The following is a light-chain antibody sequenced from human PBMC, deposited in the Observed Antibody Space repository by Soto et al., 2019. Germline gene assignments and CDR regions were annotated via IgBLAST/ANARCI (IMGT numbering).Light chain of an antibody. J-gene: IGKJ1*01. CDR3: QQYDTYSRT. V-gene: IGKV1-5*03. CDR1: QSVSNW. Sequence: DIPMTPSPSALSASVGDRVTITCRARQSVSNWLAWYRQKPGEAPKLLIYEGSTLERGVPSRFSDSGSGTEFTLTISSLQPDDFATFYYQQYDTYSRTVGQGTKVEVK. CDR2: EGS.